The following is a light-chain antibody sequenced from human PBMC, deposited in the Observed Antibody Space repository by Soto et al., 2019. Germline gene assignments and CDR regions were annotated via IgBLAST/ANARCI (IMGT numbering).Light chain of an antibody. Sequence: QSVLTQPASVSGSPGQSITISCTGATSDVAIYNFVSWYQQHPGKAPKLIIYEGNKWPSGVSDRFSGSKSGNTASLTISGLQAEDEAHYSCCSYAASSTWLFGGGTKLTVL. CDR2: EGN. J-gene: IGLJ3*02. CDR3: CSYAASSTWL. CDR1: TSDVAIYNF. V-gene: IGLV2-23*01.